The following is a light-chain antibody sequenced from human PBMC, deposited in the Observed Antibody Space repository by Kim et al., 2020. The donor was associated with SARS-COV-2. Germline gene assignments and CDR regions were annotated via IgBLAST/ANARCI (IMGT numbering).Light chain of an antibody. V-gene: IGKV1-27*01. J-gene: IGKJ3*01. CDR1: QDISYY. CDR3: QKYNSVPFT. CDR2: DAS. Sequence: DVQMTQSPPSLSASVGDRVTITCRANQDISYYLAWYQQKPGTVPKLLIYDASTLQTGVPSRFSGRGLGTDFALTITSLQPEDVATYYCQKYNSVPFTFGPGTKVDIK.